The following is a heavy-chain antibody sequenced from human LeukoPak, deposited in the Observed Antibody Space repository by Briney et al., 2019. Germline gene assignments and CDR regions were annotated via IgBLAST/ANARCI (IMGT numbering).Heavy chain of an antibody. V-gene: IGHV3-49*04. J-gene: IGHJ4*02. CDR3: TRSSAYCSSTSCYVLDY. CDR2: IRSKAYGGTT. D-gene: IGHD2-2*01. Sequence: GGSLRLSSTASGFTFGDYAMSWVRQAPGKGLEWVGFIRSKAYGGTTEYAASVKGRFTISRDDSKSIAYLQMNSLKTEDTAVYYCTRSSAYCSSTSCYVLDYWGQGTLVTVSS. CDR1: GFTFGDYA.